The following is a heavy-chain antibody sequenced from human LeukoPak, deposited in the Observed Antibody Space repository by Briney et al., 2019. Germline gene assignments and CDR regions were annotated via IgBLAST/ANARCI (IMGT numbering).Heavy chain of an antibody. CDR2: ISAYNGNT. J-gene: IGHJ3*02. CDR3: ARDWPPRPYFDAFDI. Sequence: ASVKVSCKASGYTFTSYGISWVRRAPGQGLEWMGWISAYNGNTNYAQKLQGRVTMTTDTSTSTAYMELRSLRSDDTAVYYCARDWPPRPYFDAFDIWGQGTMVTVSS. D-gene: IGHD2/OR15-2a*01. CDR1: GYTFTSYG. V-gene: IGHV1-18*01.